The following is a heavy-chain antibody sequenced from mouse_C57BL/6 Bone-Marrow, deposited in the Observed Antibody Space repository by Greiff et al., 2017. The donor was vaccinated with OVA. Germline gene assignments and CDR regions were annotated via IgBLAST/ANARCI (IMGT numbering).Heavy chain of an antibody. CDR2: IDPSDSYT. CDR1: GYTFTSYW. V-gene: IGHV1-69*01. J-gene: IGHJ4*01. CDR3: ARSLLLRYRRAMDY. D-gene: IGHD1-1*01. Sequence: QVQLQQPGAELVMPGASVKLSCKASGYTFTSYWMHWVKQRPGQGLEWIGEIDPSDSYTNYNQKFKGKSTLTVAKSSSTAYMQLSSLTSEDSAVYYCARSLLLRYRRAMDYWGQGTSVTVAS.